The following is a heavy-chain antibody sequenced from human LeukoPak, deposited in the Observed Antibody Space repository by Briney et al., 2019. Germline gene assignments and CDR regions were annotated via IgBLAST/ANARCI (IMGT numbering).Heavy chain of an antibody. CDR2: IYYSGST. V-gene: IGHV4-39*01. CDR3: ARLASLHSGSYWGWFDP. J-gene: IGHJ5*02. CDR1: GGSISSSSYY. Sequence: SETLSLTCTVSGGSISSSSYYWGWIRQPPRKGLEWIGSIYYSGSTYYNPSLKSRVTISVDTSKNQFSLKLSSVTAADTAVYYCARLASLHSGSYWGWFDPWGQGTLVTVSS. D-gene: IGHD1-26*01.